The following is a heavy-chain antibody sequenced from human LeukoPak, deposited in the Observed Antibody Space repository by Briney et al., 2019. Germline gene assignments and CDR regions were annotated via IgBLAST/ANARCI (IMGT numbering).Heavy chain of an antibody. D-gene: IGHD5-24*01. Sequence: GGSLRLSCEGSGFNFSTFSVNWVRQAPGKGLEWVASISYSSTFIDYADSVKGRFTISRDNIQNSVYLQMNSLRDDDTAAYFCARGGDGYNSYLDFWGQGTLLTVSS. V-gene: IGHV3-21*06. CDR1: GFNFSTFS. CDR2: ISYSSTFI. J-gene: IGHJ4*02. CDR3: ARGGDGYNSYLDF.